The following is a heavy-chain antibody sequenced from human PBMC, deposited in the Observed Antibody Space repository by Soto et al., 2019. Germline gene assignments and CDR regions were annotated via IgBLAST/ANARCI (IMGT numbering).Heavy chain of an antibody. CDR1: GYSFTSLD. J-gene: IGHJ4*02. Sequence: QVQLVQSGAEVREPWASVKVSCKASGYSFTSLDINWVRQTAGQGLEWMGWMQPSTGRTGYAQKFQGRVTMTRDTSINTAYMELTTLTSDDTAFYYGPRGGSAGVDYWGQGTLVTVSS. CDR2: MQPSTGRT. D-gene: IGHD3-10*01. CDR3: PRGGSAGVDY. V-gene: IGHV1-8*01.